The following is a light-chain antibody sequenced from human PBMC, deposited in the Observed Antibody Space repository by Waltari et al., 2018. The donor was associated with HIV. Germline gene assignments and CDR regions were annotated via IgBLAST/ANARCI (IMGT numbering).Light chain of an antibody. Sequence: EIVLTPSPGTLSLSPAERATLSCRASQSVTSSFLSWYQQKPGQAPRLLIYGASSRATGIPDRFSGGGSGTDFTLTISRLEPEDFAVYYCQQYGSSPLTFGGGTKVDIK. CDR1: QSVTSSF. CDR2: GAS. J-gene: IGKJ4*01. CDR3: QQYGSSPLT. V-gene: IGKV3-20*01.